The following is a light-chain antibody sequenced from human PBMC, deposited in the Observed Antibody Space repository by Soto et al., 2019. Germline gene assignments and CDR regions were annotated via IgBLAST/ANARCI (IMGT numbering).Light chain of an antibody. CDR1: SGDVGSYNL. CDR3: CSYAGNSEV. V-gene: IGLV2-23*02. J-gene: IGLJ1*01. CDR2: EVT. Sequence: QSALTQPASVSGSPGQSITIPCTGTSGDVGSYNLVSWYQQHPGKAPKLMIYEVTERPSGVSNRLAGSKSGNTASLTIAGLQPEDEADYYCCSYAGNSEVFGTGTQLTVL.